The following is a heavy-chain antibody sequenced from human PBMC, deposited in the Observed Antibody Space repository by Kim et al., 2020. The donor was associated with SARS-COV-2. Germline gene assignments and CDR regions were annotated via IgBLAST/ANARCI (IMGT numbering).Heavy chain of an antibody. J-gene: IGHJ4*02. D-gene: IGHD2-2*01. CDR2: INHSGST. Sequence: SETLSLTCAVYGGSFSGYYWSWIRQPPGKGLEWIGEINHSGSTNYNPSLKSRVTISVDTSKNQFSLKLSSVTAADTAVYYCASVVPAASKTIDYWGQGTLVTVSS. CDR1: GGSFSGYY. CDR3: ASVVPAASKTIDY. V-gene: IGHV4-34*01.